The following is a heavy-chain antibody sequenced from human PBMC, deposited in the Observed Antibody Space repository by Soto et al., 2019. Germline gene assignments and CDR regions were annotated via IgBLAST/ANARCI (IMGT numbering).Heavy chain of an antibody. V-gene: IGHV4-4*02. Sequence: SETLSLTCAVSSCSISSNNWWSRVRPPPGKGLEWIGEIYHSGSTNYNPSLKSRDTVSVDKSKNQFSLKLSSVTAADTAVYYCARKGDDFWSGYSPNAGTGYYYYMDVWGKGTTVT. CDR2: IYHSGST. CDR3: ARKGDDFWSGYSPNAGTGYYYYMDV. D-gene: IGHD3-3*01. J-gene: IGHJ6*03. CDR1: SCSISSNNW.